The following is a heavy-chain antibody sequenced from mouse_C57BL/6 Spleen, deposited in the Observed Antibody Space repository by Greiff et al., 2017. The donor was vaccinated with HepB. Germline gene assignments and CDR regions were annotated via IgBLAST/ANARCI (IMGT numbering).Heavy chain of an antibody. CDR3: ARSNWFDY. CDR2: IRNKANGYTT. V-gene: IGHV7-3*01. Sequence: EVKLVESGGGLVQPGGSLSLSCAASGFTFTDYYMSWVRQPPGKALEWLGFIRNKANGYTTEYSASVKGRFTISRDNSQSSLYLQMNALRAEDSATYYCARSNWFDYWGQGTTLTVSS. CDR1: GFTFTDYY. J-gene: IGHJ2*01. D-gene: IGHD4-1*01.